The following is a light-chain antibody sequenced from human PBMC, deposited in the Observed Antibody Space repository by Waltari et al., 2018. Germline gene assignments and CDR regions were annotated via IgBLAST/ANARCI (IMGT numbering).Light chain of an antibody. Sequence: EIVLTQSPGTLSLSPGERATLSCRATQSVSSSSLAWYQLRPRQAPRLLVFGASSRATGILDRFNGSGSGTDFTLTISRLEPEDFALYYCQQYGSSPPASFGPGTKVELK. CDR1: QSVSSSS. CDR2: GAS. V-gene: IGKV3-20*01. J-gene: IGKJ1*01. CDR3: QQYGSSPPAS.